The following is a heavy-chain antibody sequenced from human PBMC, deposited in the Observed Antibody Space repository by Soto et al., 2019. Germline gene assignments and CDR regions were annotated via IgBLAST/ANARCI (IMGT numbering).Heavy chain of an antibody. D-gene: IGHD3-3*01. CDR3: ARDGDGRMTTNPYYYTGMDV. V-gene: IGHV4-59*01. CDR1: GGSISSYY. CDR2: IYYSGST. Sequence: PSETLSLTCTVSGGSISSYYWSWIRQLPGKGLEWIGYIYYSGSTNYNPSLKSRVSISLDTSNYQFSLKLSSVTAADTAVYYCARDGDGRMTTNPYYYTGMDVWGPGTTVTVSS. J-gene: IGHJ6*02.